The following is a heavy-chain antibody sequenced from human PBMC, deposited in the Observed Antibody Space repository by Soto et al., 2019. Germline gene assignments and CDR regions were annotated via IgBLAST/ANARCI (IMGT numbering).Heavy chain of an antibody. CDR3: VRDHPTPGLYFGY. J-gene: IGHJ4*02. CDR2: INQDGSTK. D-gene: IGHD2-8*02. V-gene: IGHV3-7*01. CDR1: GFTFNSHW. Sequence: EVQLVESGGGLVQPGGSLRLACGASGFTFNSHWMSWVRQAPGKGLAWVANINQDGSTKYYVDSVKGRFTISRDNARNSLYLQIKSLRVEDTAVYYCVRDHPTPGLYFGYWGQGTLVTVSS.